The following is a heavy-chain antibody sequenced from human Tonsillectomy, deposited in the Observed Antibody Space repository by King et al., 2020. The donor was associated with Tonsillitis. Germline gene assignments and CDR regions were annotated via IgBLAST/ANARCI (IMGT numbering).Heavy chain of an antibody. CDR2: ISYDGSDK. CDR1: GFTFTSYG. CDR3: AKDLYYYGSSGYLDY. D-gene: IGHD3-22*01. Sequence: VQLVQSGGGVVQPGGSLRLSCAASGFTFTSYGMHWVRQAPGKGLEWVAVISYDGSDKYYADSVKGRFTISRDNSKNTLYLQMNSLRVEETAVYYCAKDLYYYGSSGYLDYWGQGTLVTVSS. V-gene: IGHV3-30*18. J-gene: IGHJ4*02.